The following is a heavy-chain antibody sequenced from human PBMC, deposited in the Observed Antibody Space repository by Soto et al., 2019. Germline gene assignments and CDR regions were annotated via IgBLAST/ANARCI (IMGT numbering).Heavy chain of an antibody. V-gene: IGHV3-73*01. J-gene: IGHJ6*02. CDR3: TRGLEECQLLLGDADYYYYYGMDV. D-gene: IGHD2-2*01. CDR2: IRSKANSYAT. CDR1: GFTFSGSA. Sequence: GGSLRLSCAASGFTFSGSAMHWVRQASGKGLEWVGRIRSKANSYATAYAASVKGRFTISRDDSKNTAYLQMNSLKTEDTAVYYCTRGLEECQLLLGDADYYYYYGMDVWGQGTTVTVSS.